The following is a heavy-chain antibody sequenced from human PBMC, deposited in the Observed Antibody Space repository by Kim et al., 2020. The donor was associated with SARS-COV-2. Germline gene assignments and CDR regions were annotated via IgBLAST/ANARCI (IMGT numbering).Heavy chain of an antibody. CDR3: TTDPPGDPEYYYDSSETYLDY. CDR1: GFTFSNAW. V-gene: IGHV3-15*01. Sequence: GGSLRLSCAASGFTFSNAWMSWVRQAPGKGLEWVGRIKSKTDGGTTDYAAPVKGRFTISRDDSKNTLYLQMNSLKTEDTAVYYCTTDPPGDPEYYYDSSETYLDYWGQGTLVTVSS. J-gene: IGHJ4*02. CDR2: IKSKTDGGTT. D-gene: IGHD3-22*01.